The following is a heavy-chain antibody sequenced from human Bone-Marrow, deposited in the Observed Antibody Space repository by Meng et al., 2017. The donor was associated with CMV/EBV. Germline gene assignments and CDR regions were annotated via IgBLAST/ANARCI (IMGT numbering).Heavy chain of an antibody. CDR1: GGTFSSYA. CDR2: IIPIFGTA. V-gene: IGHV1-69*01. D-gene: IGHD5-12*01. Sequence: AGGTFSSYAISWVRQAPGQGLEWIGGIIPIFGTANYAQKFQGRVTITADESTSTAYMEPSSLRSEDTAVYYCARSEVATASGGYFDYWGQGTLVTVSS. CDR3: ARSEVATASGGYFDY. J-gene: IGHJ4*02.